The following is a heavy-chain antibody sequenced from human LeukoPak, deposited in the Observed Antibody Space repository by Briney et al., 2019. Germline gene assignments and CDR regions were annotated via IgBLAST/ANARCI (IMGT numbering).Heavy chain of an antibody. V-gene: IGHV3-49*04. CDR3: TRDPPLLRWFDP. Sequence: SLRLSCTASRFTLGDYAMTWVRQAQGKGREWVGFMSSKAYDGTAEYAAAVKGRFTISRADSKSNAYLQMNSLKDEDTAVYYCTRDPPLLRWFDPWGQGTLVTVSS. J-gene: IGHJ5*02. CDR2: MSSKAYDGTA. CDR1: RFTLGDYA.